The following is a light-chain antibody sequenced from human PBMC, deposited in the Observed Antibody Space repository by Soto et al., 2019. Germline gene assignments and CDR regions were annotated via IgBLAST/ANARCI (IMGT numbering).Light chain of an antibody. CDR3: QHYNSYSP. Sequence: DIQMTQSPSTLSASVGDRVTITCRASQSISSLLAWYQQKPGKAPKLMIYKASTLESGVPSRFIGSGSGTEFTLTITSLQPDDFATYYCQHYNSYSPFGGGTKVEIK. V-gene: IGKV1-5*03. CDR1: QSISSL. CDR2: KAS. J-gene: IGKJ4*02.